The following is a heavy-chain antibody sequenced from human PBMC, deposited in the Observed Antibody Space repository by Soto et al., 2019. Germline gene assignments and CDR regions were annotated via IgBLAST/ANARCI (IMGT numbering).Heavy chain of an antibody. J-gene: IGHJ3*01. D-gene: IGHD2-21*02. CDR1: GFTFSNYA. CDR3: AQGTAAVTPGAFDV. Sequence: GWSRRLSGASSGFTFSNYAMNWVSHPPGNGLECVAFISSRWSTRYSVDSVKGRFSLSRDNSRNTLYLQMNSLRAETKAVYFCAQGTAAVTPGAFDVWGQGAMATFSS. CDR2: ISSRWSTR. V-gene: IGHV3-23*02.